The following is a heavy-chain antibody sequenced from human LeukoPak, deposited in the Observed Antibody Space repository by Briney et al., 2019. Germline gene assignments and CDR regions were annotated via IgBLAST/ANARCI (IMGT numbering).Heavy chain of an antibody. CDR1: GGSISSGDYC. D-gene: IGHD2-15*01. J-gene: IGHJ3*01. CDR3: ANADRFCSSGSCPVPDAFDF. Sequence: SETLSLSCTVSGGSISSGDYCWGWIRQPPGKGLEWIGYIYHSGSTYYNPSLKSRVIISVDRSKNQFSLKLSSVTAADTAVYYCANADRFCSSGSCPVPDAFDFWGQGTMVTVS. V-gene: IGHV4-30-2*01. CDR2: IYHSGST.